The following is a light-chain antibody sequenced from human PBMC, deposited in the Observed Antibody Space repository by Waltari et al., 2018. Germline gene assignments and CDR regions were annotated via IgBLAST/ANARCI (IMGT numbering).Light chain of an antibody. CDR1: QSLLESDGYTY. CDR3: MQGTQLPLT. V-gene: IGKV2-40*01. J-gene: IGKJ4*01. Sequence: DIVMTQSPLSLSVTPGESASISCSSSQSLLESDGYTYLDWYLQKTGQSPRLLIYLASKRATGVPDRFSGSGSGTDFTLKISRVEAEDVGTYYCMQGTQLPLTFGGGTKVDLK. CDR2: LAS.